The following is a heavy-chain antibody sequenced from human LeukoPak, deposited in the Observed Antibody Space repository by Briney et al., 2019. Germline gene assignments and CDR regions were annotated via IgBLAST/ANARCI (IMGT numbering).Heavy chain of an antibody. J-gene: IGHJ4*02. CDR2: ISSSSSTI. CDR3: ARELVYYYDSSGYFDY. CDR1: GFTFSSYS. D-gene: IGHD3-22*01. Sequence: GGSLRLSCAASGFTFSSYSMNWVRQAPGKGLEWVSYISSSSSTIYYADSVKGRFTISRDNAKNSLYLQMNSLRAEDTAVYYCARELVYYYDSSGYFDYWGQGNLVTVSS. V-gene: IGHV3-48*01.